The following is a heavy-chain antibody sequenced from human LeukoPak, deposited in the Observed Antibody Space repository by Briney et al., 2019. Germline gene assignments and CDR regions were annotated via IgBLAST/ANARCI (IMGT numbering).Heavy chain of an antibody. CDR3: ARDAAGWGPKVYYFDY. Sequence: GGSLRLSCAGSGFTFTSYWMSWVRQAPGKGLEWVANIKQDGSEKHYVDSVKGRFTISRDNAKNSLYLQMSSLRAEDTAVYYCARDAAGWGPKVYYFDYWGQGTLVTVSS. CDR1: GFTFTSYW. D-gene: IGHD1-26*01. J-gene: IGHJ4*02. CDR2: IKQDGSEK. V-gene: IGHV3-7*01.